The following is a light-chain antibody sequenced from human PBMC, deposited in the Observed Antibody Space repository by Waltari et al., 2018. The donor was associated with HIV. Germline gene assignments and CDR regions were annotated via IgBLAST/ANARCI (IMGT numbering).Light chain of an antibody. CDR3: QQRTNWPPGLS. Sequence: EFVLAQSHAPPSSSPGESAPLSCRASQSVSSFLAWYQQKAGQAPRLLIYDASNRAPGIPARFSGSGSGTDFTLTISRLEPEDVAVYYCQQRTNWPPGLSFGGGTKVEIK. CDR1: QSVSSF. J-gene: IGKJ4*01. CDR2: DAS. V-gene: IGKV3-11*01.